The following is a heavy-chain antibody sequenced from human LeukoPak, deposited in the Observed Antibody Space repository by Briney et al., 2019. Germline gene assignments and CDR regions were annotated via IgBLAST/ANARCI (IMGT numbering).Heavy chain of an antibody. CDR3: ARRPAAELPFDP. J-gene: IGHJ5*02. V-gene: IGHV3-7*01. CDR1: GGSISSI. D-gene: IGHD2-2*01. Sequence: ETLSLTCTVSGGSISSISYYWGWIRQPPGKGLEWVANIKQDGSEKYYVDSVKGRFTISRDNAKNSLYLQMNSLRAEDTAVYYCARRPAAELPFDPWGQGTLVTVSS. CDR2: IKQDGSEK.